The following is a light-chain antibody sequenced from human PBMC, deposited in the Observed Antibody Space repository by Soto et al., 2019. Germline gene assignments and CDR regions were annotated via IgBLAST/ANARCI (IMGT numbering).Light chain of an antibody. Sequence: QSALTQPASVSGXXXXSXXXXXXGXSXXVGSYNFVSWYQQHPGKAPKLMIYEVSKRPSGVSNRFSGSKSGNTASLTISGLQAEDEADYYCCSYAGSSTVVFGGGTQLTVL. CDR3: CSYAGSSTVV. V-gene: IGLV2-23*02. CDR2: EVS. CDR1: SXXVGSYNF. J-gene: IGLJ2*01.